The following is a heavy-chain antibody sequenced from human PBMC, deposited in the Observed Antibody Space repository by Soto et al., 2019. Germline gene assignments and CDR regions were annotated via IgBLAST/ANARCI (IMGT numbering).Heavy chain of an antibody. CDR1: GFTFSSSE. J-gene: IGHJ3*01. Sequence: EVQLVESGGGLVQPGGSLRLSCAVSGFTFSSSEMYWVRQAPGKGLEWISYIHPSGQPIFYADSEKGRFTISRDNANNSLFLQMNSVRAEDTAVYYCARRASRWGQGTMVTVSS. CDR3: ARRASR. V-gene: IGHV3-48*03. CDR2: IHPSGQPI.